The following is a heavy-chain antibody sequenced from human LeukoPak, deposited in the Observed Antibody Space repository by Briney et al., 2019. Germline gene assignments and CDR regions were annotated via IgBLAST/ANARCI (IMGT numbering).Heavy chain of an antibody. Sequence: GGSLRLSCAAFGFTFTNYWMTWVRQAPGKGPEWVANIRQDGSETNYVDSVRGRFTIARDNTKNSLYLQMTSLRGEDTAVYYCASRAGKPGNTPWCFDYWGQGALVTVSS. J-gene: IGHJ4*02. V-gene: IGHV3-7*01. CDR1: GFTFTNYW. D-gene: IGHD1-7*01. CDR2: IRQDGSET. CDR3: ASRAGKPGNTPWCFDY.